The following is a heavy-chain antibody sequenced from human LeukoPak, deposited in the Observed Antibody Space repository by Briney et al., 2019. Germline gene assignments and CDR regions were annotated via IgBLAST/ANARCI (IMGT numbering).Heavy chain of an antibody. CDR2: ISSSGSTI. CDR1: GFTFSSYE. Sequence: GGSLRLSCAASGFTFSSYEMNWVRQAPGKGLEWVSYISSSGSTIYYADSVKGRFTISRDNSKNTLFLQMNSLRAEDTAVYYCAKNGDRGAYCSGGSCYPYYYYYMDVWGKGTTVTISS. V-gene: IGHV3-48*03. CDR3: AKNGDRGAYCSGGSCYPYYYYYMDV. J-gene: IGHJ6*03. D-gene: IGHD2-15*01.